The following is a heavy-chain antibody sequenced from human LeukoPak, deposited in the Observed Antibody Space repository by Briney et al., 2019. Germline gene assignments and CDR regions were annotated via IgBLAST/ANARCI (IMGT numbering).Heavy chain of an antibody. CDR2: MNPNSGNT. CDR1: GYTFTSYD. Sequence: ASVKVSCKASGYTFTSYDINWVRQATGQGLEWMGWMNPNSGNTGYAQKFQGRVTITRNTSISTAYMELSSLRSEDTAVYYCARVSTGSGSYYLSYYYYYMDVWGKGTTDTVSS. J-gene: IGHJ6*03. D-gene: IGHD1-26*01. V-gene: IGHV1-8*03. CDR3: ARVSTGSGSYYLSYYYYYMDV.